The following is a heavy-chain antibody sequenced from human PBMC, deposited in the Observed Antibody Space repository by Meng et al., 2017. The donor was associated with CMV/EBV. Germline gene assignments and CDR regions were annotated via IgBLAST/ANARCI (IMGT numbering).Heavy chain of an antibody. J-gene: IGHJ4*02. D-gene: IGHD6-6*01. CDR1: GGSVSSGSYY. Sequence: CTVSGGSVSSGSYYWRWIRQHPGKGLEWIGYIYYSESTNYNPSLKSRVTISVDTSKNQFSLKLSSVTAADTAVYYCARDHPDSSLGYWGQGTLVTVSS. V-gene: IGHV4-61*01. CDR2: IYYSEST. CDR3: ARDHPDSSLGY.